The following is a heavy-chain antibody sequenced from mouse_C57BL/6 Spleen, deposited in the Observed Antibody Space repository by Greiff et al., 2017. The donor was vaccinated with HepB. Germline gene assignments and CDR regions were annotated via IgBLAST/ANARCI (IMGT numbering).Heavy chain of an antibody. CDR1: GYTFTSYW. V-gene: IGHV1-52*01. Sequence: QVQLKQPGAELVRPGSSVKLSCKASGYTFTSYWMHWVKQRPIQGLEWIGNIDPSDSETHYNQKFKDKATLTVDKSSSTAYMQLSSLTSEDSAVYCCSIAEIYYAMDDWGQGTSVTVSS. J-gene: IGHJ4*01. CDR3: SIAEIYYAMDD. CDR2: IDPSDSET.